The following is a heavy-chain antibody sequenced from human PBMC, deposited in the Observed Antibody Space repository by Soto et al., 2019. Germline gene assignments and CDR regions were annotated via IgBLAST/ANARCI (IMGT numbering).Heavy chain of an antibody. V-gene: IGHV1-69*01. CDR2: IIPIFGTA. J-gene: IGHJ2*01. CDR3: ARDGRGATVTTSYWYFDL. D-gene: IGHD4-17*01. CDR1: GGTFSSYA. Sequence: QVQLVQSGAGVKKPGSSVKVSCKASGGTFSSYAISWVRQAPGQGLEWMGGIIPIFGTANYAQKFQGRVTITADESTSTAYMELSSLRSEDTAVYYCARDGRGATVTTSYWYFDLWGRGTLVTVSS.